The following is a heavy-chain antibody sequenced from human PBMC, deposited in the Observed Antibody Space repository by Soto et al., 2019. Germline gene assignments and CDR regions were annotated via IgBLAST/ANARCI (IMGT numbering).Heavy chain of an antibody. J-gene: IGHJ4*02. V-gene: IGHV1-24*01. CDR1: KNTLTEFT. Sequence: ASVKLSCKVPKNTLTEFTIDWWRQAPGKGLEWMGRSAPEEGEPIYPQKFQGRVSMAEDPSTDTAYMELTSLRFEDTAVYFCAADRKIVGTIGAFDFWGQGTLVTVSS. D-gene: IGHD1-26*01. CDR3: AADRKIVGTIGAFDF. CDR2: SAPEEGEP.